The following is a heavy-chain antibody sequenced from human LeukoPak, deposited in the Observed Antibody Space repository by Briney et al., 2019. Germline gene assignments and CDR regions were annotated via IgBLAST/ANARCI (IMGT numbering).Heavy chain of an antibody. V-gene: IGHV4-38-2*01. CDR1: GYSISSGYY. CDR3: ATNITIFGVLSDY. D-gene: IGHD3-3*01. CDR2: IYHSGST. J-gene: IGHJ4*02. Sequence: PSETLSLTCAVSGYSISSGYYWGWIRQPPGKGLEWIGSIYHSGSTYYNPSLRSRVTMSVDTSTNQFSLKLSSVTAADTAVYYCATNITIFGVLSDYWGQGTLVTVSS.